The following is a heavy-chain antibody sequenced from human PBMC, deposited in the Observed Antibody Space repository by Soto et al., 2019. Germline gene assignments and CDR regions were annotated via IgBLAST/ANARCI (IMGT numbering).Heavy chain of an antibody. D-gene: IGHD5-12*01. Sequence: QVQMVESGGGVVQHGRYLRLSCAASGCSFENYGMHWVRQAPGRGLEWVAIIWYDGSLQYYAAAVKGRFTISRDNSKNTLYLEMNSLRAEDTAVYYCANLWGDGYNLGQDYNGMDVCGQGTTVIVSS. J-gene: IGHJ6*02. CDR3: ANLWGDGYNLGQDYNGMDV. V-gene: IGHV3-33*06. CDR2: IWYDGSLQ. CDR1: GCSFENYG.